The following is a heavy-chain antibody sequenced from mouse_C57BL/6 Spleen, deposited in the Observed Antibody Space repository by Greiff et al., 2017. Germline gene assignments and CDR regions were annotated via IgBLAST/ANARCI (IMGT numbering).Heavy chain of an antibody. Sequence: VKVVESGPGLVAPSQSLSITCTVSGFSLTSYGVSWVRQPPGQGLEWLGVIWGDGSTNNHSALIASLSISKDNSKSQVFLKLNSLQTDDTATYYCAKPGGNYPFAYWGQGTLVTVSA. CDR2: IWGDGST. CDR1: GFSLTSYG. V-gene: IGHV2-3*01. CDR3: AKPGGNYPFAY. D-gene: IGHD2-1*01. J-gene: IGHJ3*01.